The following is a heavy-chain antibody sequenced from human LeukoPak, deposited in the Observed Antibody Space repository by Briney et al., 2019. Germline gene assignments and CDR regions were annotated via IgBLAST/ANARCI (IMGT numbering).Heavy chain of an antibody. Sequence: SETLSLTCAVYGESFSGYYWSWIRQPPGKGLEWIGEINHSGSTNYNPSLKSRVTISVDTSKNQFSLKLSSVTAADTAVYYCASKWLGLNYWGQGTLVTVSS. CDR3: ASKWLGLNY. V-gene: IGHV4-34*01. D-gene: IGHD6-19*01. CDR2: INHSGST. J-gene: IGHJ4*02. CDR1: GESFSGYY.